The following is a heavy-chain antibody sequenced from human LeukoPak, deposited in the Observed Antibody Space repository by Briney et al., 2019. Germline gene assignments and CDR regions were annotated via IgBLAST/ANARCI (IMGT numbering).Heavy chain of an antibody. Sequence: SETLSLTCTVSGGSISSSSYYWGWIRQPPGKGLEWIGSVYYTGASYYNPSLKSRVTISIDTSKNHFSLNLTSVTAADTAVYYCARGAPLQNWGQGALVTVSS. CDR1: GGSISSSSYY. CDR2: VYYTGAS. CDR3: ARGAPLQN. V-gene: IGHV4-39*07. J-gene: IGHJ4*02.